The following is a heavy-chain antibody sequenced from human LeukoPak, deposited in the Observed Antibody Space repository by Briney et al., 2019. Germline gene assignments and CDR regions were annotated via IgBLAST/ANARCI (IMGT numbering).Heavy chain of an antibody. D-gene: IGHD5-18*01. CDR2: INAGNGNT. V-gene: IGHV1-3*01. CDR1: GYTFTSYA. Sequence: ASVKVSCKASGYTFTSYAMHWVRQAPGQRLGWMGWINAGNGNTKYSQKFQGRVTITRDTSASTAYMELSSLRSEDTAVYYCARESGYSYTYDYWGQGTLVTVSS. J-gene: IGHJ4*02. CDR3: ARESGYSYTYDY.